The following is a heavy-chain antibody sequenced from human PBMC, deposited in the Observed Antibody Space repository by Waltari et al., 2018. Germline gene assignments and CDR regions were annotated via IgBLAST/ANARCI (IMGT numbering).Heavy chain of an antibody. CDR2: ISGNNGHT. CDR3: ARERHRLMEEGYLMALDP. Sequence: QVQLVQSGTEVKKPGASVKVSCKASGYTFSDYAISWVRRAPGQGLEWLGWISGNNGHTNHAQKFQGRLIMTKDTSTTTVYMELTSLTSDDTAVYYCARERHRLMEEGYLMALDPWGQGTLVTVSS. D-gene: IGHD3-3*01. CDR1: GYTFSDYA. V-gene: IGHV1-18*01. J-gene: IGHJ5*02.